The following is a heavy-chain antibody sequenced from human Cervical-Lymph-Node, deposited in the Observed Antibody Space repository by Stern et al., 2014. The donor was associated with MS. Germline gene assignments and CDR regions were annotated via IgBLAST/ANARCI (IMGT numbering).Heavy chain of an antibody. CDR1: GFTFSSYG. CDR2: IWDDGSNK. CDR3: ARTYSGSYYSYYYGMDV. D-gene: IGHD1-26*01. J-gene: IGHJ6*02. Sequence: VHLVESGGGVVQPGRSLRLSCAASGFTFSSYGMHWVRQAPGKGLEWGAVIWDDGSNKYYADSVKGRFTISRDNSKNTLYLQMNSLRAEDTAVYYCARTYSGSYYSYYYGMDVWGQGTTVTVSS. V-gene: IGHV3-33*01.